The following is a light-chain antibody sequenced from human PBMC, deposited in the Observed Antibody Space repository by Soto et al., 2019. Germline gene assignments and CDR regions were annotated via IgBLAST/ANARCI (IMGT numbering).Light chain of an antibody. CDR1: KNDIGVYDF. CDR3: KSYAGSNTYV. J-gene: IGLJ1*01. CDR2: EVV. V-gene: IGLV2-8*01. Sequence: QSLLTQPXSASGSPGQSVTISCTGTKNDIGVYDFVSWYQHHPGKAPRLIIYEVVQRPSGVPDRFSGSKSGNTASLTVSGLQAADEADYFCKSYAGSNTYVFGSGTKVTVL.